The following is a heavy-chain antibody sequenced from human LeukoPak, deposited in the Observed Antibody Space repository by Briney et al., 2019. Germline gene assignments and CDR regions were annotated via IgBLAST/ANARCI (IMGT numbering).Heavy chain of an antibody. J-gene: IGHJ5*02. Sequence: SETLSLTCTVSGGSISSVDYYWSRIRQPPGKGLEWIGYIYYSGSTYYNPSLKSRVTISVDTSKNQFSLKLSSVTAADTAVYYCARDKGTGGSYNWFDPWGQGTLVTVSS. V-gene: IGHV4-30-4*01. CDR3: ARDKGTGGSYNWFDP. CDR1: GGSISSVDYY. CDR2: IYYSGST. D-gene: IGHD3-10*01.